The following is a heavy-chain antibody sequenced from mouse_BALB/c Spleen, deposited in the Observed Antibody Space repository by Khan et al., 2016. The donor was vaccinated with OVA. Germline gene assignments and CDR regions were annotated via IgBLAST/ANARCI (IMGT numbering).Heavy chain of an antibody. V-gene: IGHV3-2*02. CDR3: ARLGPGFAY. CDR2: IDYSGST. Sequence: EVQLVESGPGLVKPSQSLSLTCTVTGYSITSDYAWNWIRQFPGNKLEWMGYIDYSGSTSYNPSLKSRISITRDTSKNQFFLRLNSVTNEDTATYCCARLGPGFAYWGQGTLVTVSA. D-gene: IGHD4-1*01. CDR1: GYSITSDYA. J-gene: IGHJ3*01.